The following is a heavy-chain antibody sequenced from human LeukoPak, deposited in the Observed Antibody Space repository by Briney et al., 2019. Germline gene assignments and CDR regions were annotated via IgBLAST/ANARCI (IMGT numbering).Heavy chain of an antibody. CDR2: IIPIFGTA. CDR1: GGTFSSYA. J-gene: IGHJ1*01. Sequence: GASVTVSCKASGGTFSSYAISWVRQAPGQGLEWMGGIIPIFGTADYAQKFQGRVTITADESTSTAYMELSSLRSEDTAVYYCAARKGYCSGGSCYYYFQHWGQGTLVTVSS. CDR3: AARKGYCSGGSCYYYFQH. D-gene: IGHD2-15*01. V-gene: IGHV1-69*13.